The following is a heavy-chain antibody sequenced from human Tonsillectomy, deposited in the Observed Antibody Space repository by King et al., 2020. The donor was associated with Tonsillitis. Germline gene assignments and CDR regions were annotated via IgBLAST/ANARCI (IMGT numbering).Heavy chain of an antibody. CDR1: GFTFSSYV. V-gene: IGHV3-64D*06. CDR3: VKGALRYCDWLPKGY. J-gene: IGHJ4*02. D-gene: IGHD3-9*01. CDR2: ISSNGGNT. Sequence: VQLVESGGGLVQPGGSLRLSCSASGFTFSSYVMHWVRQAPGKGLEYVSAISSNGGNTYYADSVKGRFIISRDNSKNTLYLQMSSLRAEDTAVYYCVKGALRYCDWLPKGYWGQGTLVTVSS.